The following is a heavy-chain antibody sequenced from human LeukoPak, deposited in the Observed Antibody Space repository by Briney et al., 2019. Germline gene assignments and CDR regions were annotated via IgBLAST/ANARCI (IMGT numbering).Heavy chain of an antibody. D-gene: IGHD3-10*01. CDR3: AKGPRTVRFGDRHKGMFDY. V-gene: IGHV3-23*01. CDR1: GFTFSSYA. CDR2: ISGSGGST. Sequence: GGSLRLSCAASGFTFSSYAMSWVRQAPGKGLEWVSAISGSGGSTYYADSVKGRFTISRDNARNSLYLQMNSLRAEDTAVYYCAKGPRTVRFGDRHKGMFDYWGQGTLVTVSS. J-gene: IGHJ4*02.